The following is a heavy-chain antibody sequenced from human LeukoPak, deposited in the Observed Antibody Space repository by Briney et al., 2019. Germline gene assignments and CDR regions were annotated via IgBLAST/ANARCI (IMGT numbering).Heavy chain of an antibody. Sequence: GGSLRLSCSAFGFAFDKYAMNWVRQAPEKGLEWVSSIDSDSARTYYADSVKGRFTISRDNSKNTLYLQMDSLRAEDTAVYYCARDRAWNYFDYWGQGTLVTVSS. D-gene: IGHD3-3*01. V-gene: IGHV3-23*01. CDR2: IDSDSART. CDR3: ARDRAWNYFDY. CDR1: GFAFDKYA. J-gene: IGHJ4*02.